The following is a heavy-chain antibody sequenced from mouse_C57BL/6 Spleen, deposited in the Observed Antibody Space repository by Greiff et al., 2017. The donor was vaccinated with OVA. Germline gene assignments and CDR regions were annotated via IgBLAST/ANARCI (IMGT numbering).Heavy chain of an antibody. D-gene: IGHD2-4*01. V-gene: IGHV5-6*01. CDR3: ARPPMITAGYFDY. J-gene: IGHJ2*01. CDR2: ISNGGSYS. CDR1: GFTFSSYG. Sequence: EVQLQESGGDLVKPGGSLKLSCAASGFTFSSYGMSWVRQPPDKRLEWVATISNGGSYSYSPYSVYGRFPISRDNAKNTLYLQKSSLKSEDTAMYYCARPPMITAGYFDYWGQGTTLTVSS.